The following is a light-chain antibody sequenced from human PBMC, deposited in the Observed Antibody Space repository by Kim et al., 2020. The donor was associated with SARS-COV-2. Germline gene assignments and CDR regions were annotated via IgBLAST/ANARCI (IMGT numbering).Light chain of an antibody. CDR3: QCRASSGKQLL. J-gene: IGLJ2*01. Sequence: ALGQTVTITCQGDTLKTYYASWYQQKPGQAPLLVIYGKDNRPSGISDRFSGSNSGNTASLTITGAQAEDEADYFCQCRASSGKQLLFGGGTKLTVL. CDR2: GKD. CDR1: TLKTYY. V-gene: IGLV3-19*01.